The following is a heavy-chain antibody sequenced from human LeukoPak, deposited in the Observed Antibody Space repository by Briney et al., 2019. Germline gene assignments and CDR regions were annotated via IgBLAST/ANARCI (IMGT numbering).Heavy chain of an antibody. J-gene: IGHJ4*02. CDR1: RFTFSNYA. V-gene: IGHV3-23*01. CDR3: AESAYYDSSGFYREYYFDY. Sequence: GGSLRLSCAASRFTFSNYAMSWVRQAPGKGLEWVSTISGSGGSTYYADSVKGRFTISRDNSKNTLHLQMNSLRAEDTAVYYCAESAYYDSSGFYREYYFDYWGQGTLVTVSS. D-gene: IGHD3-22*01. CDR2: ISGSGGST.